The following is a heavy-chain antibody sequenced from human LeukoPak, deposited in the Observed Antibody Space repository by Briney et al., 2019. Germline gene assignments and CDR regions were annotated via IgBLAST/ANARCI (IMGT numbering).Heavy chain of an antibody. J-gene: IGHJ6*03. CDR2: ISSSSSTI. V-gene: IGHV3-48*01. CDR1: GFTFSSYS. Sequence: GGSLRLSCAASGFTFSSYSMNWVRQAPGKGLEWVSYISSSSSTIYYADSVKGRFTISRDNSKNTLYLQMKSLRAGDTAVYYCAKGGGYEAQYYYYYLDVWGKGTTVTISS. D-gene: IGHD5-12*01. CDR3: AKGGGYEAQYYYYYLDV.